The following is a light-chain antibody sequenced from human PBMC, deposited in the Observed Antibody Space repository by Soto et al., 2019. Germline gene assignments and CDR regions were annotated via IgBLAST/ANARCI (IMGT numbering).Light chain of an antibody. CDR1: QSISSY. CDR2: ASF. V-gene: IGKV1-39*01. J-gene: IGKJ2*01. Sequence: DIQMTQSPSSLSVSVGDRVTITCRASQSISSYLNWYQQKPGKAPKLLIYASFNLQSGVPSRFSGIGSGADFTLTISSLQPEDFATYYRHQSYSTPYTFGQGTKLEIK. CDR3: HQSYSTPYT.